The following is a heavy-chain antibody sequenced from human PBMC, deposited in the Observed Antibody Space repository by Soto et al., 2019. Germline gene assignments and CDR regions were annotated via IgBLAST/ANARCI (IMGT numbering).Heavy chain of an antibody. D-gene: IGHD2-2*01. CDR3: ARVVIPVPTASTHYCYHMDV. CDR2: IIPIVGPG. CDR1: GGTFSNYA. J-gene: IGHJ6*02. V-gene: IGHV1-69*01. Sequence: QVQLVQSGDEVRKPGSSVTVSCKASGGTFSNYAISWVRQAPGQGLGWTGGIIPIVGPGSYAQKFQGRVTITADEPTTTAYMELSSLRFEDTAVYYCARVVIPVPTASTHYCYHMDVWGPGTTVTVSS.